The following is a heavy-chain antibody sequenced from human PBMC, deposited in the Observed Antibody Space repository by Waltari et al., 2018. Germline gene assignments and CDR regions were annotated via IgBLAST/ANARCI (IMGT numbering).Heavy chain of an antibody. Sequence: QVQLVESGGGVVQPERSLRLSCEASGFTFRNYGMHWVRQAPGEGLEWVAVISYHGTTQYYADSVKGRFTISRDNSKNGVFLQMNSLRGEDTAVYYCAKSDDYGDHINSYCGMDVWGQGTTVIVSS. D-gene: IGHD4-17*01. CDR2: ISYHGTTQ. CDR1: GFTFRNYG. CDR3: AKSDDYGDHINSYCGMDV. J-gene: IGHJ6*02. V-gene: IGHV3-30*18.